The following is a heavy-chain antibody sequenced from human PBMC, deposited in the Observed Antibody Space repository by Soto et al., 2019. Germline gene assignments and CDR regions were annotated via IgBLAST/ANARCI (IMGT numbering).Heavy chain of an antibody. CDR3: ARHASGYSSSWYRAGDYYYGMDV. CDR2: IYYSGST. V-gene: IGHV4-59*08. Sequence: SETLSLTCTVSGGSISSYYWSWIRQPPGKGLEWIGYIYYSGSTNYNPSLKSRVTISVDTSKNQFSLKLSSVTAADTAVYYCARHASGYSSSWYRAGDYYYGMDVWGQGTTVTVSS. CDR1: GGSISSYY. D-gene: IGHD6-13*01. J-gene: IGHJ6*02.